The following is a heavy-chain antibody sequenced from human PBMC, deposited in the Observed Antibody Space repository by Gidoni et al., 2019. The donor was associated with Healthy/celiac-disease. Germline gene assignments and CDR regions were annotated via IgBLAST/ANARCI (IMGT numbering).Heavy chain of an antibody. V-gene: IGHV3-11*01. CDR1: GFPFSDYY. Sequence: QVQLVESGGGLVKPGGSMRLSCAASGFPFSDYYMSWIRQAPGKGLEWVSYIISSGSTIYYADSVKGRFTISRDNAKNSLYLQMNSLRAEDTAVYYCARDFGSGIVYYYYYGMDVWGQGTTVTVSS. CDR2: IISSGSTI. J-gene: IGHJ6*02. D-gene: IGHD6-19*01. CDR3: ARDFGSGIVYYYYYGMDV.